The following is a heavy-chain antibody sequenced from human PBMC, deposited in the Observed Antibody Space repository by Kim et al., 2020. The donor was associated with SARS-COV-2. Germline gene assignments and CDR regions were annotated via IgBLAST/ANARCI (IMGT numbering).Heavy chain of an antibody. CDR1: DGSISSGGYY. Sequence: SETLSLTCTVSDGSISSGGYYWSWIRQHPGKGLEWIGYTHYSGSTYYNPSLKSRVTISVDTSKNQFSLKLSSVTAADTAMYYCQRDSPSSWFDPWGQGTLVTVSS. J-gene: IGHJ5*02. V-gene: IGHV4-31*03. CDR2: THYSGST. CDR3: QRDSPSSWFDP.